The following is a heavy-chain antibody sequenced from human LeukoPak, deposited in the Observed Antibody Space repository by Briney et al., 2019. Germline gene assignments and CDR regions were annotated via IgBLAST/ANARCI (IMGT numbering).Heavy chain of an antibody. Sequence: PSETLSLTCTVSGGSISSYYWSWIRQPPGKGLEWIGYIYYSGNIYYSGNTNYNPSLKSRVTISIDTSKNQFSLKLSSVTAADTAVYYCARAGGGWSFDYWGQGTLVTVSS. D-gene: IGHD6-19*01. CDR3: ARAGGGWSFDY. V-gene: IGHV4-59*01. J-gene: IGHJ4*02. CDR1: GGSISSYY. CDR2: IYYSGNIYYSGNT.